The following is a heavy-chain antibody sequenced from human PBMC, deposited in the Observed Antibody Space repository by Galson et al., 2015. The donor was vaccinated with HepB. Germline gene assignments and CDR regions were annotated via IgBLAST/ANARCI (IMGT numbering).Heavy chain of an antibody. CDR3: TRDIGYDFWSGRRGMDV. CDR1: GFTFRRHA. CDR2: VSFDGTNK. D-gene: IGHD3-3*01. V-gene: IGHV3-30-3*01. J-gene: IGHJ6*02. Sequence: SLRLSCAASGFTFRRHAMHWVRQAPGKGLEWVALVSFDGTNKHYADSVKGRFIVSRDNSKSTVDLQMNGLRNEDTAVYSCTRDIGYDFWSGRRGMDVWGQGATVAVFS.